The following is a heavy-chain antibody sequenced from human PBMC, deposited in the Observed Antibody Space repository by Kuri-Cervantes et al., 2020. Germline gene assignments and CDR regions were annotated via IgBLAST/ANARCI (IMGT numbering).Heavy chain of an antibody. J-gene: IGHJ5*02. V-gene: IGHV3-30*03. CDR3: ARELSSSAIHGFDP. CDR1: GFTFDDYA. Sequence: LSLTCAASGFTFDDYAMHWVRQAPGKGLEWVEFIQSDGSEIYYGDSVKGRFTTSRDNSKKTVYLQMNSLRAEDTAVYYCARELSSSAIHGFDPRGQGTLVTVSS. CDR2: IQSDGSEI. D-gene: IGHD2-2*01.